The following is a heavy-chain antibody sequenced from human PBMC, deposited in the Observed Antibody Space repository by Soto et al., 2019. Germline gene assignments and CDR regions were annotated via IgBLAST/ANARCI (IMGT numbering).Heavy chain of an antibody. V-gene: IGHV3-7*01. CDR1: GFTFSDSG. D-gene: IGHD4-4*01. Sequence: EVQLVESGGGLVQPGGSLRLSCKASGFTFSDSGMTWVRQAPGKGLEWVARIKPDESEKKYADSVKGRFSISRDNAKNSMYLQMDSLRGEDTAVYYCVRGGSNYASWGQGTLVTVSS. CDR3: VRGGSNYAS. CDR2: IKPDESEK. J-gene: IGHJ5*02.